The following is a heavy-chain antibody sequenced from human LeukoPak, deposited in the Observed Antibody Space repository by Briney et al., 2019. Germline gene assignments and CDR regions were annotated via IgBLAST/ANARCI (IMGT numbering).Heavy chain of an antibody. J-gene: IGHJ4*02. CDR2: ISSNGGST. CDR1: GFTFNSYA. Sequence: GGSLRLSCSASGFTFNSYAMHWVRQAPGKGLEYVSAISSNGGSTYYADSVKGRFTISRDNSKNTLYLQMSSLRAEDTAVYYCVKDPTGTSTELTLPGDYWGQGTLVTVSS. CDR3: VKDPTGTSTELTLPGDY. V-gene: IGHV3-64D*06. D-gene: IGHD1-7*01.